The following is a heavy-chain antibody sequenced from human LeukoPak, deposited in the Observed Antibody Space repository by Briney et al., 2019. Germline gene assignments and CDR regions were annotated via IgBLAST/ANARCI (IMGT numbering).Heavy chain of an antibody. D-gene: IGHD3-3*01. J-gene: IGHJ4*02. V-gene: IGHV3-23*01. Sequence: GGSLRLSCAASGFTFSSYAMSWVRQAPGKGLEWVSAISGSGGSTYYADSVKGRFTISRDNSKNTLYLQMDSLRAEDTAVYYCAKEPSRVLRFLEWSGPRFDYWGQGTLVTVSS. CDR3: AKEPSRVLRFLEWSGPRFDY. CDR2: ISGSGGST. CDR1: GFTFSSYA.